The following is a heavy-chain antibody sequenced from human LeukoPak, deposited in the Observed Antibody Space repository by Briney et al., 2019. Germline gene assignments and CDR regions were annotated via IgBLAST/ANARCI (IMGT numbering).Heavy chain of an antibody. J-gene: IGHJ4*02. CDR1: GFTFSSYA. V-gene: IGHV3-23*01. D-gene: IGHD3-22*01. CDR2: ISGSGGST. CDR3: AKDRYDSSGFDY. Sequence: GGSLRLSCAASGFTFSSYAMSWVRQAPGKGLEWFSTISGSGGSTYYADSVKGRFTISRDNSKNTLYLKMNSLRAEDTAVYYCAKDRYDSSGFDYWGQGTLVTVSS.